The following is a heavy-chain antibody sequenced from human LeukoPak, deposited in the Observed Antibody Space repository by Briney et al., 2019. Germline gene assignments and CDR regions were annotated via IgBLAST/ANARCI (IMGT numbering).Heavy chain of an antibody. CDR3: ARDFFGWSSLGH. D-gene: IGHD6-19*01. V-gene: IGHV3-7*01. J-gene: IGHJ1*01. CDR2: VQPDGSAK. CDR1: GFTFRSNW. Sequence: QPGGSPRLSCAASGFTFRSNWMNWVRQAPGKGLEWVAHVQPDGSAKIYADSVKGRFTISRDNAKDSVYLQMNSLRVEDTAVYYCARDFFGWSSLGHWGQGTLVTVSS.